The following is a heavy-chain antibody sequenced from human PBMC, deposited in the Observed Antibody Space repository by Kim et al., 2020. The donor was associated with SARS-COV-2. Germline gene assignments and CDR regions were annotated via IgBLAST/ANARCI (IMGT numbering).Heavy chain of an antibody. D-gene: IGHD3-10*01. CDR3: ARAIWFGELDAFDI. Sequence: AVSVKSRITLHPDTSKNQFSLQLNSVTPEDTAVYYCARAIWFGELDAFDIWGQGTMVTVSS. V-gene: IGHV6-1*01. J-gene: IGHJ3*02.